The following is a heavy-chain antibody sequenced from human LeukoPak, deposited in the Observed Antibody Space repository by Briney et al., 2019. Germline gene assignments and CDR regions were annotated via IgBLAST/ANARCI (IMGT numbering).Heavy chain of an antibody. Sequence: PSETLSLTCTVSGGSISSGSYYWSWIRQPAGKGLEWIGRIYTSGSTNYNPPLKSRVTISVDTSKNQFSLKLSSVAAADTAVYYCARGDLAAAGYFDYWGQGTLVNVSS. CDR1: GGSISSGSYY. D-gene: IGHD6-13*01. J-gene: IGHJ4*02. V-gene: IGHV4-61*02. CDR3: ARGDLAAAGYFDY. CDR2: IYTSGST.